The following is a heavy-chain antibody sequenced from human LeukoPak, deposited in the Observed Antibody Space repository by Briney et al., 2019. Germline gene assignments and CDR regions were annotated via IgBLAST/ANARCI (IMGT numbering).Heavy chain of an antibody. CDR3: ARARGLRFLEWLSHRGYYYYMDV. D-gene: IGHD3-3*01. Sequence: ASVKVSCKASGYTFTGYYMHWVRQATGQGLEWMGWMNPNSGNTGYAQKFQGRVTMTRNTSISTAYMELSSLRSEDTAVYYCARARGLRFLEWLSHRGYYYYMDVWGKGTTVTVSS. CDR1: GYTFTGYY. V-gene: IGHV1-8*02. J-gene: IGHJ6*03. CDR2: MNPNSGNT.